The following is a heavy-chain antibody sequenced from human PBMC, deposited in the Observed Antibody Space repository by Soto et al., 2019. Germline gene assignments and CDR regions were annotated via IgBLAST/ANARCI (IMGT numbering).Heavy chain of an antibody. CDR1: GFTFRDAW. D-gene: IGHD2-15*01. Sequence: GGFLRLSCAASGFTFRDAWMSWVRQATGKGLDWVGRIKSKSDGGTTEYAAPVRGRFTISRDDSKNTLYLQMNSLKTEDTAVYYCTTDLWRIAVVVGSTGYFNPWGKGT. CDR2: IKSKSDGGTT. J-gene: IGHJ5*02. CDR3: TTDLWRIAVVVGSTGYFNP. V-gene: IGHV3-15*01.